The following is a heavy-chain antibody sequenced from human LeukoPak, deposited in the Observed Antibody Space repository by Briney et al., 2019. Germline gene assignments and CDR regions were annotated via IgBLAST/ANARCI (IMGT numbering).Heavy chain of an antibody. D-gene: IGHD3-10*01. CDR3: ARGRQYGSGSYLGVYYYYYGMDV. CDR2: TYHSGST. V-gene: IGHV4-30-2*01. Sequence: PSQTLSLTCAVSGGSISSGGYSWSWIRQPPGKGLEWIGYTYHSGSTYYNPSLKSRVTISVDRSKNQFSLKLSSVTAADTAVYYCARGRQYGSGSYLGVYYYYYGMDVWGQGTTVTVSS. CDR1: GGSISSGGYS. J-gene: IGHJ6*02.